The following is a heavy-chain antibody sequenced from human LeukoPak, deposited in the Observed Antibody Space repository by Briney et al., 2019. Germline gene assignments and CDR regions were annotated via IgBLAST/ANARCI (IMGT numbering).Heavy chain of an antibody. V-gene: IGHV1-46*01. J-gene: IGHJ4*02. CDR2: INPSGGST. D-gene: IGHD6-13*01. Sequence: GDSLKESCKESVYILTDHYLYWVRQTPGQALAWVGLINPSGGSTSYAQKFQGRVTMTRDTSTSTVYMELSSLRSEDTAVYYCARDNKERQLGGYWGQGTLVTVSS. CDR3: ARDNKERQLGGY. CDR1: VYILTDHY.